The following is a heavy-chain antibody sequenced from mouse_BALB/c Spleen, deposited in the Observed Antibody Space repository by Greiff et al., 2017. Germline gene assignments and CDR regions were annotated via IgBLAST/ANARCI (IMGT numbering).Heavy chain of an antibody. D-gene: IGHD1-1*01. CDR2: ISYSGST. CDR1: GYSITSDYA. J-gene: IGHJ4*01. Sequence: EVKLQESGPGLVKPSQSLSLTCTVTGYSITSDYAWNWIRQFPGNKLEWMGYISYSGSTSYNPSLKSRISITRDTSKNQFFLQLNSVTTEDTATYYCAKSYYGSSHYAMDYWGQGTSVTVSS. CDR3: AKSYYGSSHYAMDY. V-gene: IGHV3-2*02.